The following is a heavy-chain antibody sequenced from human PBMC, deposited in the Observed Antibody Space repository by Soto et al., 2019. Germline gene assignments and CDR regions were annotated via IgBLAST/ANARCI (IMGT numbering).Heavy chain of an antibody. CDR2: INHSGST. D-gene: IGHD6-13*01. Sequence: QVQLQQWGAGLLKPSETLSLTCAVYGGSFSGYYWSWIRQPPGKGLEWIGEINHSGSTNYNPSLKSRVTISVDTSKNQFSLKLSSVTAADTAVYYCARGSVAAPPYYYYMDVWGKGTTVTVSS. CDR3: ARGSVAAPPYYYYMDV. CDR1: GGSFSGYY. V-gene: IGHV4-34*01. J-gene: IGHJ6*03.